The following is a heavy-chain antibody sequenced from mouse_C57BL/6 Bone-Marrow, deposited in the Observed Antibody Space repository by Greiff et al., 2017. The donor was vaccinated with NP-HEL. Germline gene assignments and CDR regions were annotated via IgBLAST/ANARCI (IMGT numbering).Heavy chain of an antibody. CDR1: GFTFSSYG. D-gene: IGHD2-1*01. Sequence: EVQGVESGGDLVKPGGSLKLSCAASGFTFSSYGMSWVRQTPDKRLEWVATISSGGSYTYYPDSVKGRFTISRDNAKNTLYLQMSSLKSEDTAMYYCARQRVTSPYYYAMDYWGQGTSVTVAS. CDR3: ARQRVTSPYYYAMDY. CDR2: ISSGGSYT. V-gene: IGHV5-6*01. J-gene: IGHJ4*01.